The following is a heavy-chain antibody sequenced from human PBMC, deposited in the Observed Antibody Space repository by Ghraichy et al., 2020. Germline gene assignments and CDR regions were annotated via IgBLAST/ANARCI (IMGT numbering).Heavy chain of an antibody. V-gene: IGHV3-23*01. CDR1: GFTFSSYA. J-gene: IGHJ4*02. D-gene: IGHD2-8*01. CDR2: ISGSGGST. Sequence: GESLNISCAASGFTFSSYAMSWVRQAPGKGLEWVSAISGSGGSTYYADSVKGRFTISRDNSNNTLYLQMNSLRAEDTAVYYCAKSGGYCTNGVCSLYYFDYWGQGTLVTVSS. CDR3: AKSGGYCTNGVCSLYYFDY.